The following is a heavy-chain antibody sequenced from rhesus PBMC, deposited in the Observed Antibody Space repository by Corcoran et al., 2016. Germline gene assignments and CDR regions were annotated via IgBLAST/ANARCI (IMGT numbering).Heavy chain of an antibody. CDR1: GGSISSPTW. V-gene: IGHV4-93*01. D-gene: IGHD2-2*01. J-gene: IGHJ4*01. CDR2: IYGSREST. CDR3: ARDGSNYLLFDS. Sequence: QVQLRESGPAGVEPSESLSPTCAVAGGSISSPTWWSWIRQSPGKGLEWTGAIYGSRESTSYNPSLKSRVTISRDTSNNQFSLKLRSVTAADTAVYYCARDGSNYLLFDSWGQGVLVTVSS.